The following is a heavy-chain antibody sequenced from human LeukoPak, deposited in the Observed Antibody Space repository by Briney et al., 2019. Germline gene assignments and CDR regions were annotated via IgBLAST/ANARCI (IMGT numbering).Heavy chain of an antibody. Sequence: GGSLRLSCAASGFTFSSYSMNWVRQAPGKGLEWVSSISSSSSYIYYADSVKGRFTISRDNAKNSLYLQMNSLRAEDTAVYYCARDLLQRSITIFGVVDDYWGQGTLDTVSS. CDR2: ISSSSSYI. J-gene: IGHJ4*02. D-gene: IGHD3-3*01. CDR1: GFTFSSYS. CDR3: ARDLLQRSITIFGVVDDY. V-gene: IGHV3-21*01.